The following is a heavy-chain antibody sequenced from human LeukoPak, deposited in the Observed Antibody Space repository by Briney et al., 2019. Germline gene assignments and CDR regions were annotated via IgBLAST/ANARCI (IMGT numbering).Heavy chain of an antibody. Sequence: PSETLSLTCTVSGGSIWSSFYYWGWIRQPPGKGLEWIGSIYYSGGTYYNPSLKSRVTISVDTSKNQFSLKLSSVTAADTAVYYCARLLRHRASRFNIVVVPAAMNPTTLNWFDPWGQGTLVTVSS. J-gene: IGHJ5*02. V-gene: IGHV4-39*07. CDR3: ARLLRHRASRFNIVVVPAAMNPTTLNWFDP. CDR2: IYYSGGT. CDR1: GGSIWSSFYY. D-gene: IGHD2-2*01.